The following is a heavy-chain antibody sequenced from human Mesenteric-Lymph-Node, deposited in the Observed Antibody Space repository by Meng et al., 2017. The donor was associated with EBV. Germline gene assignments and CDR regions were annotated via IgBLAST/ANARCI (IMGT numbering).Heavy chain of an antibody. V-gene: IGHV4-34*01. CDR2: IHHSETA. D-gene: IGHD2-2*01. J-gene: IGHJ5*02. CDR3: ARQGYCRTTTCSTWFDP. Sequence: QVPAQQSGSGLFNPSETLSLTCVISGGSFRGYSWNWIRQAPGKGLEWIGKIHHSETADYNPSLEDRVIISADTSKNQFSLKLTSVTAADTAVYYCARQGYCRTTTCSTWFDPWGQGTLVTVSS. CDR1: GGSFRGYS.